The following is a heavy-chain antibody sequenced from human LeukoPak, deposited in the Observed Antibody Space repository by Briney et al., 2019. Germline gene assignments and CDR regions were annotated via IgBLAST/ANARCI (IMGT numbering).Heavy chain of an antibody. J-gene: IGHJ2*01. Sequence: SQTLSLTCTVSGGSISSGSYYWSWIRQPAGKGLEWIGRIYTSGSTNYNPSLKSRVTISVDTSKNQFSLKLSSVTAADTAVYYCARETGFLEWLFQGWYFDLWGRGTLVTVSS. CDR3: ARETGFLEWLFQGWYFDL. CDR1: GGSISSGSYY. CDR2: IYTSGST. V-gene: IGHV4-61*02. D-gene: IGHD3-3*01.